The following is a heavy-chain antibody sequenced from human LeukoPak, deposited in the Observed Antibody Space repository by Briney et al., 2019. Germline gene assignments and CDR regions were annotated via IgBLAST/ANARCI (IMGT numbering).Heavy chain of an antibody. J-gene: IGHJ4*02. CDR3: ARALGGSRFGELRYFDY. V-gene: IGHV4-39*01. CDR2: IYYSGST. Sequence: SETLSLTCTVSGGSISSSSYYWGWIRQPPGKGLEWIGSIYYSGSTYYNPSLKSRVTISVDTSKNQFSLKLSSVTAADTAVYYCARALGGSRFGELRYFDYWGQGNLVTVSA. CDR1: GGSISSSSYY. D-gene: IGHD3-10*01.